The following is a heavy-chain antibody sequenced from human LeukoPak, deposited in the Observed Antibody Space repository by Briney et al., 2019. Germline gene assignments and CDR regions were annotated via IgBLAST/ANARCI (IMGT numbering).Heavy chain of an antibody. CDR3: ARDKDSEQNFDY. D-gene: IGHD2-15*01. V-gene: IGHV1-18*01. CDR1: GYTFTSYG. CDR2: ISAYNGNT. J-gene: IGHJ4*02. Sequence: GATDKVSCKASGYTFTSYGISWVRQAPGRGLEWVGWISAYNGNTNYAQKLQGRVTMTTDTSTSTAYMELRSLRAEDTAVYYCARDKDSEQNFDYWGQGTLVTVSS.